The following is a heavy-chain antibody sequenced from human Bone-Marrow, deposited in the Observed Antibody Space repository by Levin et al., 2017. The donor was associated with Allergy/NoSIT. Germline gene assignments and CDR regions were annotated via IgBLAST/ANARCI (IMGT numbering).Heavy chain of an antibody. CDR3: AREPAALDY. CDR2: IKGDGSEK. V-gene: IGHV3-7*01. Sequence: PGGSLRLSCAGSGFTFRSYWMSWVRQAPGKGLEWVANIKGDGSEKYYVDSVKGRFTISRDNAKNSLYLQMNSLRAEDTAVYYCAREPAALDYWGQGTQVTVSS. D-gene: IGHD2-2*01. J-gene: IGHJ4*02. CDR1: GFTFRSYW.